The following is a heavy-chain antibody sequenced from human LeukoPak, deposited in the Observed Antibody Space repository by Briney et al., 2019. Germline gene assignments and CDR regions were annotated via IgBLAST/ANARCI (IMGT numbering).Heavy chain of an antibody. CDR2: IYYSGST. Sequence: SETLSLTCTVSGGSIGTYYWSWIRQPPGKGLEWIGYIYYSGSTSYNPSLKSRVTISVDTSKNQFSLKLSSVTAADTAVYYCATTIGARLMYFDYWGQGTLVTVSS. CDR3: ATTIGARLMYFDY. V-gene: IGHV4-59*01. D-gene: IGHD6-6*01. J-gene: IGHJ4*02. CDR1: GGSIGTYY.